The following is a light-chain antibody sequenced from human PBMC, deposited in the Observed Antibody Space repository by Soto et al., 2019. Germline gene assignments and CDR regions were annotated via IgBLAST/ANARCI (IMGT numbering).Light chain of an antibody. CDR1: QDISDD. J-gene: IGKJ1*01. CDR2: GAS. V-gene: IGKV1-6*01. CDR3: LQNHNYPRT. Sequence: AIQMTQSPSSLCASVGDRVTITCRASQDISDDVGWYQQTPGQAPKLLISGASRLQSGVPSRFSGSGSGAAFTLTITSLRPEDSATYYCLQNHNYPRTFGQGTKVEI.